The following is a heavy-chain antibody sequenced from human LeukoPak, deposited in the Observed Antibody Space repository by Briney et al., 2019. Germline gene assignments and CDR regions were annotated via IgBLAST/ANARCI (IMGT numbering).Heavy chain of an antibody. CDR2: IYYSGST. V-gene: IGHV4-39*07. CDR1: GGSISSSYSY. CDR3: ARDYYDSSGYYDDAFDI. J-gene: IGHJ3*02. Sequence: SETLSLTCTVSGGSISSSYSYWGWIRQPPGKGLEWIGNIYYSGSTYYNPSLKSRVTISVDTSKNHFSLKLNSVTAADTAVYYCARDYYDSSGYYDDAFDIWGQGTMVTVSS. D-gene: IGHD3-22*01.